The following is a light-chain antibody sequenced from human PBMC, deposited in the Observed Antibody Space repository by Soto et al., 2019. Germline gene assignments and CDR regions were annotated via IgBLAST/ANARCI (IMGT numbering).Light chain of an antibody. CDR2: DNN. CDR1: SSNIENNY. J-gene: IGLJ3*02. CDR3: GTWDSSLSAGV. Sequence: QSVLTQPPSVSAAPGQKVTISCSGSSSNIENNYVSWYQQLPGTAPKLLIYDNNKRRSGIPDRFSGPKSGTSATLGITGLQTGDEADYYCGTWDSSLSAGVFGGGTQLTVL. V-gene: IGLV1-51*01.